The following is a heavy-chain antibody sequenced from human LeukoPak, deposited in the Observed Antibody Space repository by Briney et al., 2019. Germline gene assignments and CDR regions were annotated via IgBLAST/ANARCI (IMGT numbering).Heavy chain of an antibody. V-gene: IGHV4-61*01. D-gene: IGHD5-24*01. Sequence: SETLSLTCTVSGGSISSGSSYWTWIRQPPGKGLEWIGYVYYTGSTNFNPSLKSRVTMSLDTSRNQFSLKLTSLTAADTAVYYCARGAMATTPFFDYWGQGTLVTVSS. CDR1: GGSISSGSSY. J-gene: IGHJ4*02. CDR2: VYYTGST. CDR3: ARGAMATTPFFDY.